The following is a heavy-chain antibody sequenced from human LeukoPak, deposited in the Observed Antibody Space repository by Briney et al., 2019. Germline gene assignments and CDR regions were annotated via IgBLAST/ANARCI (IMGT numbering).Heavy chain of an antibody. CDR3: AKGGVRGPYYFDY. D-gene: IGHD3-10*01. CDR1: GFTLSSYA. J-gene: IGHJ4*02. CDR2: ISGSGGST. Sequence: AGGSLRLSCAASGFTLSSYAMSWVRQAPGKGLEWVSAISGSGGSTYYADSVKGRFTISRDNSKNTLYLQMNSLRAEDTAVYYCAKGGVRGPYYFDYWGQGTLVTVSS. V-gene: IGHV3-23*01.